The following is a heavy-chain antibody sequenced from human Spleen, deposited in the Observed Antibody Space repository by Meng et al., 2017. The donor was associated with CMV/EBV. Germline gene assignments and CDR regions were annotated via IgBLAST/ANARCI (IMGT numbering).Heavy chain of an antibody. V-gene: IGHV3-23*01. CDR2: ISGSGGST. CDR3: AKAPPRSIIDY. D-gene: IGHD5-12*01. Sequence: EGQLCEVGGGLVRPGGSLSLSCAASGFIFSSYVLIWVRQAPGKGLEWVSGISGSGGSTYYADSVKGRFTISRDNSKKTVYLQMNSLRADDTAVYYCAKAPPRSIIDYWGRGTLVTVSS. CDR1: GFIFSSYV. J-gene: IGHJ4*02.